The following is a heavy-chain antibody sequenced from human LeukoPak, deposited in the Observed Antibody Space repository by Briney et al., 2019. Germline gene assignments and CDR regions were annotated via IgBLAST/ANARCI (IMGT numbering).Heavy chain of an antibody. D-gene: IGHD3-10*01. Sequence: GGSLRLSCAASGFTFSGSAMRWVRQASGKGLEWMGIIYPGDSDTRYSPSFQGQVTISADKSISTAYLQWSSLKASDTAMYYYARHGFRGVRGYYYMDVWGKGTTVTISS. CDR2: IYPGDSDT. CDR3: ARHGFRGVRGYYYMDV. V-gene: IGHV5-51*01. J-gene: IGHJ6*03. CDR1: GFTFSGSA.